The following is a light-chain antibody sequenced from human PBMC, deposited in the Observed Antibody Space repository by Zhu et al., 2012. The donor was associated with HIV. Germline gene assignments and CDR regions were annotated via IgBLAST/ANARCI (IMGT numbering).Light chain of an antibody. CDR2: GAS. V-gene: IGKV3D-20*02. CDR1: QSINSNY. Sequence: EIVLTQSPDTLSLSPGDRATLACRASQSINSNYLIWYQQKPGQAPRPLIYGASDRASGVPHRFSGSGSGTDFTLTISTLEPEDFAVYYCQQRSSWPLTFGGGTKVEIK. J-gene: IGKJ4*01. CDR3: QQRSSWPLT.